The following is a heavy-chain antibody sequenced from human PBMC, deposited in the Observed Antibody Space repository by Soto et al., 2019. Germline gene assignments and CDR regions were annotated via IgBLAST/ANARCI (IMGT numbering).Heavy chain of an antibody. Sequence: LVKGAWKGFGYSFTRYYMECVRQAPGQGLEWMGIINHSGGSTSYAQKFQGRVTMTRDTSTITFYMELRSLRSEETAVYYWSRGSDRSLDYWGQGTLVTVSS. CDR3: SRGSDRSLDY. CDR2: INHSGGST. CDR1: GYSFTRYY. J-gene: IGHJ4*02. V-gene: IGHV1-46*01. D-gene: IGHD1-26*01.